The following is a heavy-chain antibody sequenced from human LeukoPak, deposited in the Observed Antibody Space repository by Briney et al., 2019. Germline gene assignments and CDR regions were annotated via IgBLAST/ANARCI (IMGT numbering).Heavy chain of an antibody. V-gene: IGHV1-69*04. J-gene: IGHJ5*02. CDR1: GGTFSSYA. Sequence: GASVKVSCKASGGTFSSYAISWVRQAPGQGLEWMGRIIPILGIANYAQKFQGRVTITADKSTSTAYMELSSLRSEDTAVYYCARGSVILGSSSPWFDPWGQGILVTVSS. D-gene: IGHD6-6*01. CDR3: ARGSVILGSSSPWFDP. CDR2: IIPILGIA.